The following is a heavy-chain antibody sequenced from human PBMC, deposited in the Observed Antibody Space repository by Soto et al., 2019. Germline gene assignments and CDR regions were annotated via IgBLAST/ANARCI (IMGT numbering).Heavy chain of an antibody. CDR3: ARDQGGIAAAGTGPDY. CDR1: GFTFSSYA. V-gene: IGHV3-30-3*01. J-gene: IGHJ4*02. CDR2: ISYDGSNK. Sequence: PGGSLRLSCAASGFTFSSYAMHWVRQAPGKGLEWVAVISYDGSNKYYADSVKGRFTISRDNSKNTLYLQMNSLRAEDTAVYYCARDQGGIAAAGTGPDYWGQGTLVTVSS. D-gene: IGHD6-13*01.